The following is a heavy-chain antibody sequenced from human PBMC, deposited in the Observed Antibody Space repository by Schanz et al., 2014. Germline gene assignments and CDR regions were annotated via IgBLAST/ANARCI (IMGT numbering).Heavy chain of an antibody. D-gene: IGHD2-15*01. J-gene: IGHJ5*01. CDR1: GFSFSSYA. V-gene: IGHV3-23*01. CDR3: AKTPREYCNYDNCPNWFDS. CDR2: ISGSGGST. Sequence: EMQLLESGGGLIQPGGSLRLSCAASGFSFSSYAMGWVRQARGKGLEWVSAISGSGGSTYYADSVKGRFTISRDNSKNTLYLQMKSLRAEDTAVYYCAKTPREYCNYDNCPNWFDSWGQGTLVTASS.